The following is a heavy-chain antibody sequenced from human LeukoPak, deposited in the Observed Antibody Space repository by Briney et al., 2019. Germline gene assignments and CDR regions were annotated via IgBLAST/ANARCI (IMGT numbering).Heavy chain of an antibody. CDR3: ASYVGYSGWVGDYYYGMDV. CDR2: IIPIFGTA. V-gene: IGHV1-69*01. CDR1: GGTFSSYA. J-gene: IGHJ6*04. D-gene: IGHD5-12*01. Sequence: SVKVSCKASGGTFSSYAISWVRQAPGQGLEWMGGIIPIFGTANYAQKFQGRVTITADESTSTAYMEPSSLRSEDTAVYYCASYVGYSGWVGDYYYGMDVWGKGTTVTVSS.